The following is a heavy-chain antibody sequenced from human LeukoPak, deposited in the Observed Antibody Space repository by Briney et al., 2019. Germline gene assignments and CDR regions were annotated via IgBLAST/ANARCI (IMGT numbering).Heavy chain of an antibody. J-gene: IGHJ5*02. V-gene: IGHV4-59*12. CDR1: GGSISSYY. Sequence: SETLSLTCTVSGGSISSYYWSWIRQPPGKGLEWIGYIYYSGSTNYNPSLKSRVTISVDTSKNQFSLKLSPVTAADTAVYYCAREGPGGFDPWGQGTLVTVSS. D-gene: IGHD3-10*01. CDR2: IYYSGST. CDR3: AREGPGGFDP.